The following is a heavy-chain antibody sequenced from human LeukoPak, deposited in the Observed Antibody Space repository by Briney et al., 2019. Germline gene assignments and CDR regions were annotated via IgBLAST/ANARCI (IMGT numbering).Heavy chain of an antibody. V-gene: IGHV4-59*12. D-gene: IGHD3-10*01. J-gene: IGHJ6*03. CDR2: IYYSGST. CDR3: ARTYYYGGYMDV. CDR1: GGSISSYY. Sequence: SETLSLTCTVSGGSISSYYWSWIRQPPGKGLEWIGYIYYSGSTNYNPSLKSRVTMSVDTSKNQFSLKLSSVTAADTAVYYCARTYYYGGYMDVWGKGTTVTISS.